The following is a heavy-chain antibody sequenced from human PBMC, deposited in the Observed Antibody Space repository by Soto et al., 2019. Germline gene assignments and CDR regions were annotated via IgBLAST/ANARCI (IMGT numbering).Heavy chain of an antibody. J-gene: IGHJ4*02. V-gene: IGHV4-30-2*01. Sequence: SETLSRPCSVSGSSISSVGYSWSWIRQPPGKGLEWIGYVYHSGSTYYNPSLMSRVTISVDRSKNQFSLKLSSVTDAHTAVYSCARADSTFRFYFDYWGQGTLVTVSS. CDR3: ARADSTFRFYFDY. CDR1: GSSISSVGYS. D-gene: IGHD4-4*01. CDR2: VYHSGST.